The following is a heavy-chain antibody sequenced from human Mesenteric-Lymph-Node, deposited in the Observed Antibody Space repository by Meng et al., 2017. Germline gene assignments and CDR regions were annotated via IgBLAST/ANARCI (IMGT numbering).Heavy chain of an antibody. CDR1: EVSVRSDF. V-gene: IGHV3-66*02. J-gene: IGHJ4*02. CDR2: ISMEGDI. D-gene: IGHD3-10*01. Sequence: VQLVESGGDLVQPGGSLGLSCVASEVSVRSDFMSWVRQAPGKGLECVSLISMEGDIYYADSVKGRFTISRDNSKNTLYLQMNSLRTEDTAVYYCARGRGGYWGQGTLVTVSS. CDR3: ARGRGGY.